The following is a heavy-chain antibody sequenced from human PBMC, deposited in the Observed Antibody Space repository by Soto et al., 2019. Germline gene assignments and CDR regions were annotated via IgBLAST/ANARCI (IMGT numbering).Heavy chain of an antibody. CDR1: GYTFTSYG. D-gene: IGHD2-21*01. J-gene: IGHJ4*02. CDR2: ISAYNGNT. Sequence: ASVKVSCKASGYTFTSYGISWVRQAPGQGLEWMGWISAYNGNTNYAQKLQGRVTMTTDTSTSTAYMELRSLRSDDTAVYYCASFWPPHSYFDYWGQGTPVTVSS. CDR3: ASFWPPHSYFDY. V-gene: IGHV1-18*01.